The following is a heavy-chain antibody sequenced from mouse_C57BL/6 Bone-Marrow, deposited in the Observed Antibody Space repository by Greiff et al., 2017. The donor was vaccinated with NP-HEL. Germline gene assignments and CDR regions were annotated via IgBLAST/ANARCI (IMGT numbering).Heavy chain of an antibody. CDR1: EYEFPSHD. Sequence: VQLKESGGGLVQPGESLKLSCESNEYEFPSHDMSWVRKTPEKRLELVAAINSDGGSTYYPDTMERRFIISRDNTKKTLYLQMSSLRSEDTALYYCARLGYYYGSSYYAMDDWGQGTSVTVSS. CDR3: ARLGYYYGSSYYAMDD. J-gene: IGHJ4*01. CDR2: INSDGGST. D-gene: IGHD1-1*01. V-gene: IGHV5-2*01.